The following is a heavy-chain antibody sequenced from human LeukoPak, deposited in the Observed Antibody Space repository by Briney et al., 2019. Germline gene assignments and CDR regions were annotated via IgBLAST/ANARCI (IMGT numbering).Heavy chain of an antibody. J-gene: IGHJ4*02. CDR3: ARALRGAGIAIDY. D-gene: IGHD1-14*01. V-gene: IGHV4-4*02. CDR2: IYHSGST. CDR1: GGSISSSNW. Sequence: PSGTLSLTCAVSGGSISSSNWWSWVRQPPGKGLEWIGEIYHSGSTNYNPSLKSRVTISVDKSKNQFSLKLSSVTAADTAVYYCARALRGAGIAIDYWGQGTLVTVSS.